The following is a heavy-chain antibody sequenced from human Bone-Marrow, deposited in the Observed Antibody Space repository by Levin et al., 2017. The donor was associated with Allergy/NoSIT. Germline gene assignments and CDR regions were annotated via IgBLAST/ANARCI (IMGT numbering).Heavy chain of an antibody. CDR2: ISAYNGNT. CDR1: GYTFTSYG. V-gene: IGHV1-18*01. J-gene: IGHJ4*02. CDR3: ARFTMARGYFDY. Sequence: GASVKVSCKASGYTFTSYGISWVRQAPGQGLEWIGWISAYNGNTNYAQKLQGRVTMTTDTSTSTAYMELRSLRSDDTDVYYCARFTMARGYFDYWGQGTLVTVSS. D-gene: IGHD3-10*01.